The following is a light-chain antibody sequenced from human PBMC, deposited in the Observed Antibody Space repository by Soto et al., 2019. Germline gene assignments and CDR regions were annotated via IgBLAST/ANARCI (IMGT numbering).Light chain of an antibody. CDR1: QGIRND. J-gene: IGKJ4*01. Sequence: AIQMTQSPSSLSASVGERVTMTCRANQGIRNDLGWYQQKPGKAPKLLIYGASSLQSGVPSRFSGSGSGTDFTLTISSLQPEDFATYYCLQDDSYPLTFGGGTKVEIK. V-gene: IGKV1-6*01. CDR2: GAS. CDR3: LQDDSYPLT.